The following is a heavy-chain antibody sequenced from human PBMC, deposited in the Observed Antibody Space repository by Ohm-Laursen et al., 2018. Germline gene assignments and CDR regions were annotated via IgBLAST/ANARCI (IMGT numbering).Heavy chain of an antibody. CDR2: IYYRGTT. CDR1: GASISSEY. CDR3: ARGGRRYYYYYGMDV. V-gene: IGHV4-59*12. D-gene: IGHD3-10*01. Sequence: SDTLSLTCTVSGASISSEYWTWIRQPPGKGLGWIGYIYYRGTTNYNPSLKSRVTISVDTSKNQFSLKLSSVTAVDTAVYYCARGGRRYYYYYGMDVWGQGTTVTVSS. J-gene: IGHJ6*02.